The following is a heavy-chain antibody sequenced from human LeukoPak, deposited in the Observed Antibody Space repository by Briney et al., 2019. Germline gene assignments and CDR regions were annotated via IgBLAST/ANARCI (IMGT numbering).Heavy chain of an antibody. J-gene: IGHJ4*02. Sequence: GGSLRLSCAASGFSFTTYWMGWVRQAPGKGLEWVANINQDESSQYYVDAVRGRFTISRDNAKNSLNLQMNSLRGEDTAVYYCVRGGTTSYDYWGQGTLVTVSS. CDR3: VRGGTTSYDY. D-gene: IGHD1-7*01. CDR2: INQDESSQ. V-gene: IGHV3-7*01. CDR1: GFSFTTYW.